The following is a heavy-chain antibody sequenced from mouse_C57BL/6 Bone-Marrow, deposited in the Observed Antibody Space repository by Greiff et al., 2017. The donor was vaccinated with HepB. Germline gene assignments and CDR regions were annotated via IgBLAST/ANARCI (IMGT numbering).Heavy chain of an antibody. CDR2: ISSGGDYI. CDR3: TREGDPDYYGSSYHWYFDV. Sequence: EVHLVESGEGLVKPGGSLKLSCAASGFTFRSYAMSWVRQTPEKRLEWVAYISSGGDYIYYADTVKGRFTISRDNARNTLYLQMSSLKSEDTAMYYCTREGDPDYYGSSYHWYFDVWGTGTTVTVS. D-gene: IGHD1-1*01. CDR1: GFTFRSYA. V-gene: IGHV5-9-1*02. J-gene: IGHJ1*03.